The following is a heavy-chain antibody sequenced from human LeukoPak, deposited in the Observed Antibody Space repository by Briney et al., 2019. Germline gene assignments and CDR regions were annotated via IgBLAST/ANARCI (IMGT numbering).Heavy chain of an antibody. J-gene: IGHJ4*02. Sequence: PSETLSLTCTVSGGSISSYYWSWIRQPPGKGLEWIGYTYYSGSTNFNPSLKSRVTISVDTSKNQFSLKLSSVTAADTAVYYCARDKYSSGWYGLDYWGQGTLVTVSS. D-gene: IGHD6-19*01. V-gene: IGHV4-59*01. CDR2: TYYSGST. CDR3: ARDKYSSGWYGLDY. CDR1: GGSISSYY.